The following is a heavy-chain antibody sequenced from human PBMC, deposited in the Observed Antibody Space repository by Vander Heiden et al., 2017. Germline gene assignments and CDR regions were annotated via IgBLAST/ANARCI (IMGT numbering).Heavy chain of an antibody. CDR1: GFTFRSYW. Sequence: EVQLVESGGGLVQPGGSLRLSCAASGFTFRSYWMSWVRQAPGKGLEWVANIKQDGSEKYYVDSVKGRFTISRDNAKNSLYLQMNSLRAEDTAVYYCARDRDAAAAGTLFDYWGQGTLVTVSS. CDR3: ARDRDAAAAGTLFDY. J-gene: IGHJ4*02. CDR2: IKQDGSEK. V-gene: IGHV3-7*01. D-gene: IGHD6-13*01.